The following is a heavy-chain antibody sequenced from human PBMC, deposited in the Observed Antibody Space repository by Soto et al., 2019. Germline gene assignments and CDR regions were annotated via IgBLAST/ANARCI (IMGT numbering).Heavy chain of an antibody. J-gene: IGHJ6*03. CDR1: GFTFTSSA. CDR2: IAVGSGNT. V-gene: IGHV1-58*02. Sequence: GASVKVSCKASGFTFTSSAMQWVRQARGQRLEWIGWIAVGSGNTNYAQKFQERVTITRDMSTSTAYMELSSLRSEDTAVYYCAASSPEAPYSSGWSYYYMDVWGKGTTVTVSS. CDR3: AASSPEAPYSSGWSYYYMDV. D-gene: IGHD6-19*01.